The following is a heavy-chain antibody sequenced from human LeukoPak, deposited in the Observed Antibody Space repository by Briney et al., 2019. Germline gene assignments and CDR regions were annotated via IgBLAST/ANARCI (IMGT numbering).Heavy chain of an antibody. Sequence: PGGSLRLSCAASGFTFSNHWMHWVRQAPGKGLVWVSVISKDGSTSIYADSVRGRLTISRDNAKNTLYLQMNSLRVEDTSVYYCARDYYMGIVDQWGQGTRVTVSS. D-gene: IGHD3-22*01. V-gene: IGHV3-74*01. CDR3: ARDYYMGIVDQ. CDR1: GFTFSNHW. J-gene: IGHJ5*02. CDR2: ISKDGSTS.